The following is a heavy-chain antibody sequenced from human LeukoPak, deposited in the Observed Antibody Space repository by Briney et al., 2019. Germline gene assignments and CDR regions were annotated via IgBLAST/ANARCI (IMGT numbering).Heavy chain of an antibody. Sequence: AGGSLRLSCAASGFTSSSYSMHWVRQAPGKGPEFVSVIGGGGVTTFYADSVKDRFTISRDNSKNTLYLEMGSLRAEDMAVYYCAREGGGSGLWYYDLWGRGTLVTVSS. CDR2: IGGGGVTT. J-gene: IGHJ2*01. D-gene: IGHD1-26*01. V-gene: IGHV3-64*02. CDR1: GFTSSSYS. CDR3: AREGGGSGLWYYDL.